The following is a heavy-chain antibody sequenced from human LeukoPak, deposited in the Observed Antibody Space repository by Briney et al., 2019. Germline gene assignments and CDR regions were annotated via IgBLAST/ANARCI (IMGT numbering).Heavy chain of an antibody. Sequence: SETLSLTCTVSGGSISSYYWSWIRQPPGEGLEWIGYIYYSGSTNYNPSLKSRVTISVDTSKNQFSLKLSSVTAADTAVYYCARGYSYGWDYYYGMDVWGQGTTVTVSS. J-gene: IGHJ6*02. V-gene: IGHV4-59*01. CDR3: ARGYSYGWDYYYGMDV. CDR1: GGSISSYY. CDR2: IYYSGST. D-gene: IGHD5-18*01.